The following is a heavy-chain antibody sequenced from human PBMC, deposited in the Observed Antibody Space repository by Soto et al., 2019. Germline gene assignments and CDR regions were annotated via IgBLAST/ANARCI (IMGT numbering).Heavy chain of an antibody. D-gene: IGHD3-3*01. CDR1: GGSISSGDYY. J-gene: IGHJ5*02. Sequence: SETLSLTCTVSGGSISSGDYYWSWIRQHPGKGLEWIGYISYSGSTYYNPSLKSRVTISVDTSKNQFSLKLSSVTAADTAVYYCARWWSGSRQGFDPWGQGTLVTVSS. CDR3: ARWWSGSRQGFDP. CDR2: ISYSGST. V-gene: IGHV4-31*03.